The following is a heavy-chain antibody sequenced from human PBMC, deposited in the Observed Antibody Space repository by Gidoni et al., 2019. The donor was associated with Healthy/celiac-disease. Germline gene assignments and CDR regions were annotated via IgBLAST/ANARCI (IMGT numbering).Heavy chain of an antibody. CDR3: ARRSRGARDAFDI. Sequence: QLQLQESGPGLVKPSETLSPTCTVSGGSISSNSYYWGWILQPPGKALEWIGGIYDSGSTYYNQSLKSRVTISVDTYKNQFALKLRSVTAAETAVYYWARRSRGARDAFDIWGQGTMVTVS. D-gene: IGHD6-25*01. V-gene: IGHV4-39*01. CDR2: IYDSGST. J-gene: IGHJ3*02. CDR1: GGSISSNSYY.